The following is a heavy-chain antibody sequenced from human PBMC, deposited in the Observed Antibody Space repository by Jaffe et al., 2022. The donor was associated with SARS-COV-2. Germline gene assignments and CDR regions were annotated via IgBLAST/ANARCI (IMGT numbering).Heavy chain of an antibody. Sequence: QVQLVQSGAEVKKPGASVKVSCKASGYTFTSYAMHWVRQAPGQRLEWMGWINAGNGNTKYSQKFQGRVTITRDTSASTAYMELSSLRSEDTAVYYCARGEDLLRYFDWLLSTFDYWGQGTLVTVSS. D-gene: IGHD3-9*01. CDR1: GYTFTSYA. J-gene: IGHJ4*02. V-gene: IGHV1-3*01. CDR3: ARGEDLLRYFDWLLSTFDY. CDR2: INAGNGNT.